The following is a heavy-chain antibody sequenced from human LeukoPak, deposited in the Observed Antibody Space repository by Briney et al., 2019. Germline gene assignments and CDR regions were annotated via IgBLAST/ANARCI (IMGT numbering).Heavy chain of an antibody. D-gene: IGHD2-8*01. CDR3: SRENGAFSPFGY. V-gene: IGHV4-4*02. CDR1: GGSISNTNW. CDR2: ISLTGLT. Sequence: SETPSLTCGVSGGSISNTNWWSWVRQPPGQGLEWIGEISLTGLTHYNPSLESRVTVSLDKSKNQLSLNLTSVTAADTAVYYCSRENGAFSPFGYWGQGTLVTVLS. J-gene: IGHJ4*02.